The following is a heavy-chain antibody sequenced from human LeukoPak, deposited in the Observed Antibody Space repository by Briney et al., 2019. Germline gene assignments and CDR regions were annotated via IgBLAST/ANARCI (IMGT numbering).Heavy chain of an antibody. V-gene: IGHV4-30-2*01. D-gene: IGHD3-10*01. Sequence: SETLSLTCAVSGGSISSGGYSWRWIRQPPGKGLEWIGYIYHSGSTYYNPSLKSRVTISVDRSKNQFSLKLSSVTAADTAVYYCARQFRGAWMALGYWGQGTLVTVSS. CDR3: ARQFRGAWMALGY. CDR2: IYHSGST. CDR1: GGSISSGGYS. J-gene: IGHJ4*02.